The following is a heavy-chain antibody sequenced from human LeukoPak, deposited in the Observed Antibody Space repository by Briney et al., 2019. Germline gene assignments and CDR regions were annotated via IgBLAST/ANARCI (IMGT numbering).Heavy chain of an antibody. V-gene: IGHV1-8*01. J-gene: IGHJ4*02. Sequence: GASVNVSCKASGYTFIIYDINWVRQAPGQGLEWMGWMNPNSGNTGYAQKFQGRVTMTRNTSISTAYMELSSLRSEDTAVYYCARLTVGDNDYWGQGTLVTVSS. CDR2: MNPNSGNT. CDR1: GYTFIIYD. CDR3: ARLTVGDNDY. D-gene: IGHD3-10*01.